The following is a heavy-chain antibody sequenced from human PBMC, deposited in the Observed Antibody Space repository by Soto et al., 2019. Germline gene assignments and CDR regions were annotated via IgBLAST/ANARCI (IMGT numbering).Heavy chain of an antibody. CDR1: GFTFSDYY. Sequence: QVQLVESGGGLVKPGGSLRLSCAASGFTFSDYYMTWIRQAPGKGLEWVSYIGSGGGSIYYADSVKGRFTISSDNAKSSLYLQMNSLRTEDTAVYYCARRRDFLDYWGQGTLVTDSS. V-gene: IGHV3-11*01. CDR2: IGSGGGSI. D-gene: IGHD3-3*01. J-gene: IGHJ4*02. CDR3: ARRRDFLDY.